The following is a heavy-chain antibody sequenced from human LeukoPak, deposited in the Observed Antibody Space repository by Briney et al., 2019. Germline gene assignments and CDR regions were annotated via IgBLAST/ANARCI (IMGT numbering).Heavy chain of an antibody. CDR1: GFTFSSYS. D-gene: IGHD5-24*01. J-gene: IGHJ3*02. Sequence: AGGSLRLSCAASGFTFSSYSMNWVRQAPGKGLEWVSSISSSSSYIYYADSVKGRFTISRDNAKNSLYLQMNSLRAEDTAVYYCARVRMATVNAFDIWGQGTTVTVSS. V-gene: IGHV3-21*01. CDR3: ARVRMATVNAFDI. CDR2: ISSSSSYI.